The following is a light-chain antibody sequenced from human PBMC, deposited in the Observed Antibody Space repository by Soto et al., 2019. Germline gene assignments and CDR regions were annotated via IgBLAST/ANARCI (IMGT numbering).Light chain of an antibody. CDR2: EVN. Sequence: QSVLTQPPSASGSPGQSVTISCTGTSSDFGAYDYVSWYQQHPGKAPKLLLYEVNKRPSGVPDRFSGSKSGNTASLTVSGLQAEDEADYYCSSYAGTNNWGVFGTGTKVTVL. V-gene: IGLV2-8*01. CDR1: SSDFGAYDY. CDR3: SSYAGTNNWGV. J-gene: IGLJ1*01.